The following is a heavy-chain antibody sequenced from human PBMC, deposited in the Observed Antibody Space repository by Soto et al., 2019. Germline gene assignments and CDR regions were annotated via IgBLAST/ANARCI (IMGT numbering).Heavy chain of an antibody. CDR3: ARLDSSGYYYDAFDI. J-gene: IGHJ3*02. CDR2: INPNSGGT. Sequence: ASVKVSCKASGYTFTGYYMHWVRQAPGQGLEWMGWINPNSGGTNYAQKFQGWVTMTRDTSISTAYMELSRLRSDDTAVYYCARLDSSGYYYDAFDIWGQGTMVTGSS. CDR1: GYTFTGYY. V-gene: IGHV1-2*04. D-gene: IGHD3-22*01.